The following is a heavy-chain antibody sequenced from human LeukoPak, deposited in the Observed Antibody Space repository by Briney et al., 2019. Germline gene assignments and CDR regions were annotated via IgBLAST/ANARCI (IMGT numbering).Heavy chain of an antibody. J-gene: IGHJ4*02. CDR1: GGSFSGYY. CDR2: INHSGST. CDR3: AILGYCTNGVCYGDPYYFDY. Sequence: NPSETLSLTCAVYGGSFSGYYWSWIRQPPGKGLEWIGEINHSGSTNYNPSLKSRVTISVDTSKNQFSLKLSSVTAADTAVYYCAILGYCTNGVCYGDPYYFDYWGQGTLVTVSS. V-gene: IGHV4-34*01. D-gene: IGHD2-8*01.